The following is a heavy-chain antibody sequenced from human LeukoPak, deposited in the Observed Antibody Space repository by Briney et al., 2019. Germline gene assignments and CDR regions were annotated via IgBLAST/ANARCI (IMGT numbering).Heavy chain of an antibody. D-gene: IGHD3-3*01. J-gene: IGHJ4*02. CDR1: GYTFTGYY. CDR3: ARGTTIFGVAPPDY. CDR2: INPNSGGA. Sequence: ASVKVSCKASGYTFTGYYIHWVRQAPGRGLEWMGWINPNSGGANYAQKFQGSITMTRDTSISTGYMELSRLRSDDTAVYYCARGTTIFGVAPPDYWGQGTLVTVSS. V-gene: IGHV1-2*02.